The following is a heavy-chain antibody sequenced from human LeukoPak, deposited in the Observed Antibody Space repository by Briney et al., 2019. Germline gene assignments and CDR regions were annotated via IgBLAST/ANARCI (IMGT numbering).Heavy chain of an antibody. CDR3: AKRLRGRSHWFDP. D-gene: IGHD2-15*01. V-gene: IGHV4-39*01. CDR2: IYYSGST. J-gene: IGHJ5*02. CDR1: GGSISSSSYY. Sequence: PSETLSLTCTVSGGSISSSSYYWGWIRQPPGKGLEWIGSIYYSGSTYYNPSLKSRVTISVDTSKNQFPLKLSPVTAADTAVYYCAKRLRGRSHWFDPWGQGTLVTVSS.